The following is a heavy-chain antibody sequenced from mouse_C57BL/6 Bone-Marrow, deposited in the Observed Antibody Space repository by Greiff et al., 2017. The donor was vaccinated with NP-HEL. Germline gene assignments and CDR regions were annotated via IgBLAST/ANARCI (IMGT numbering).Heavy chain of an antibody. CDR2: INPGSGGT. V-gene: IGHV1-54*01. D-gene: IGHD2-2*01. CDR3: ARSFGYDGAWFAY. CDR1: GYAFTNYL. J-gene: IGHJ3*01. Sequence: QVQLKESGAELVRPGTSVKVSCKASGYAFTNYLIEWVKQRPGQGLEWIGVINPGSGGTNYNEKFKGKATLTADKSSSTAYMQLRSLTSEDSAVYFCARSFGYDGAWFAYWGQGTLVTVSA.